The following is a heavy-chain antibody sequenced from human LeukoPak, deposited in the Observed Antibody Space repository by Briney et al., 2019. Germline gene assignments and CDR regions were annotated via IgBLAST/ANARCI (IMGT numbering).Heavy chain of an antibody. V-gene: IGHV3-23*01. Sequence: GGSLRLSCAASGFTFSTYAMSWVRPAPGKGLEWVSTLTVSDATTYYADPVKGRLTISRDNSKNTLDLQMYSLRAQDTAVDYCAKDRVPYCGGARYNFDYWGQGTLVTVSS. J-gene: IGHJ4*02. CDR1: GFTFSTYA. D-gene: IGHD2-21*01. CDR3: AKDRVPYCGGARYNFDY. CDR2: LTVSDATT.